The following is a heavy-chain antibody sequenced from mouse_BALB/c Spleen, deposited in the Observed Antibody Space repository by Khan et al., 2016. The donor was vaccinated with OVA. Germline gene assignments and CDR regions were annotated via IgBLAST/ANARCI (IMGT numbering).Heavy chain of an antibody. V-gene: IGHV2-9*02. D-gene: IGHD1-3*01. CDR2: IWAGGST. CDR3: ARLEDI. J-gene: IGHJ2*01. Sequence: VQLQESGPGLVAPSQSLSITCTVSGFSLTSYGVHWVRQPLGKGLEWLGVIWAGGSTNYNSALMSRLSISKDNSENKVFLKMISLQTDDTAMYYCARLEDIWGQGTTLTVSS. CDR1: GFSLTSYG.